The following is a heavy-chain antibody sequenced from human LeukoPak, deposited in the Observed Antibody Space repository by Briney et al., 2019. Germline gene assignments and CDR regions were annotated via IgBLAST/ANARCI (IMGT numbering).Heavy chain of an antibody. CDR3: ARETLPPIKVRGVNNAFDI. D-gene: IGHD3-10*01. CDR2: ISYDGSNK. J-gene: IGHJ3*02. Sequence: PGGSLRLSCAASGFTFSSYAMHWVRQAPGKGLEWVAVISYDGSNKYYADSVKGRFTISRDNSKNTLYPQMNSLRAEDTAVYYCARETLPPIKVRGVNNAFDIWGQGTMVTVSS. CDR1: GFTFSSYA. V-gene: IGHV3-30-3*01.